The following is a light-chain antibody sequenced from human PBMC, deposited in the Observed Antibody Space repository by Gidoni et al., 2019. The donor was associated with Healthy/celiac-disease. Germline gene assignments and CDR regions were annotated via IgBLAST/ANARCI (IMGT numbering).Light chain of an antibody. CDR2: DAS. Sequence: EIVLTQSPATLSLSPGERATLSCRASQSVSSYLAWYQQKPGQAPRLLIYDASNRATGIPARFSGSGSGTDFTLTISSLEPEDFAVYYCQQRSNWPPEGTFGGXTKVEIK. CDR1: QSVSSY. V-gene: IGKV3-11*01. CDR3: QQRSNWPPEGT. J-gene: IGKJ4*01.